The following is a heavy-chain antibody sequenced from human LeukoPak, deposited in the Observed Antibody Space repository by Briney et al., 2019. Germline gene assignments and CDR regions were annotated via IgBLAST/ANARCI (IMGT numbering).Heavy chain of an antibody. CDR3: ARGGFSGSYYVDY. CDR2: INHSGST. Sequence: SETLSLTCAVYGGSISSYYWSWIRQPPGKGLEWIGEINHSGSTNYNPSLKSRVTISVDTSKNQFSLKLSSVTAADTAVYYCARGGFSGSYYVDYWGQGTLVTVSS. V-gene: IGHV4-34*01. CDR1: GGSISSYY. J-gene: IGHJ4*02. D-gene: IGHD1-26*01.